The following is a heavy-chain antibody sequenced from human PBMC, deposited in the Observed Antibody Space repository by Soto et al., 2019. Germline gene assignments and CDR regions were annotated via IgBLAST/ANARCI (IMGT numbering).Heavy chain of an antibody. CDR1: GDSFTTYW. J-gene: IGHJ5*02. CDR3: ARTHSRGYFNWFDP. Sequence: GESLKISCRVSGDSFTTYWIAWVRQMPGKGLEWMGIIYPVDFDTRYSPSFQGQVTISVDKSINTAYLQWNSLKASDSAMYYCARTHSRGYFNWFDPWGQGTLVTVSS. V-gene: IGHV5-51*01. CDR2: IYPVDFDT. D-gene: IGHD3-22*01.